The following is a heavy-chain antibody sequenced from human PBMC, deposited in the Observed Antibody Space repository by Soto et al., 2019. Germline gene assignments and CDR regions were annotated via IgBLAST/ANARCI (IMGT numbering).Heavy chain of an antibody. CDR3: AKDPQGGSCSFGY. D-gene: IGHD6-13*01. J-gene: IGHJ4*02. Sequence: VRLSCAASGFTFSSYALTWVRQAPGKGLEWVSAISIGGDSTYYADSVKGRFTISRDNSKNTLYLQMNSLRAEDTAVYYCAKDPQGGSCSFGYWGQGTLVTVS. V-gene: IGHV3-23*01. CDR2: ISIGGDST. CDR1: GFTFSSYA.